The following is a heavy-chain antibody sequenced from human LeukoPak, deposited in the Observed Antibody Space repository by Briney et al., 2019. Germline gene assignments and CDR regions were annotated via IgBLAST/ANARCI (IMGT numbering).Heavy chain of an antibody. CDR3: AKGSFLGVVLFDY. CDR2: ISGSGGST. Sequence: GGSLRLSCAASGFTVSSNYMSWVRQAPGKGLEWVSAISGSGGSTYYADSVKGRFTISRDNSKNTLYLQMNSLRAEDTAVYYCAKGSFLGVVLFDYWGQGTLVTVSS. D-gene: IGHD3-3*01. V-gene: IGHV3-23*01. J-gene: IGHJ4*02. CDR1: GFTVSSNY.